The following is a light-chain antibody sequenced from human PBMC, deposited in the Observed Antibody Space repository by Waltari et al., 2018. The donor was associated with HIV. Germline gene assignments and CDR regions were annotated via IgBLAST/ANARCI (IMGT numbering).Light chain of an antibody. CDR1: QYISIY. Sequence: DIQMIQSPSSRSASLGDRVIITCRASQYISIYLNWSQPKPGKGPNLLIYTASTLQTGVPSRFSGSGSGTDFTLTISNLQPEDFATYYCQQSYSMSLTFGGGSKVEI. CDR3: QQSYSMSLT. J-gene: IGKJ4*01. V-gene: IGKV1-39*01. CDR2: TAS.